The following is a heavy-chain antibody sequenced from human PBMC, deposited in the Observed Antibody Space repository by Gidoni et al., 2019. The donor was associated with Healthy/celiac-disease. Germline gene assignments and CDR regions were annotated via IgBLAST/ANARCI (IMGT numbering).Heavy chain of an antibody. V-gene: IGHV3-21*01. Sequence: EVQLVESGGGLVKPGGSLRLSCAASGFTFSTSSMNWVRQAPGKGLEWVSSISSSSGYIYYADSVKGRFTISRDNAKNSLYLQMNSLRAEDTAVYFCARGFYYDSGGSYNFEQDWYFDLWGRGTLLTVSS. CDR2: ISSSSGYI. D-gene: IGHD3-22*01. CDR3: ARGFYYDSGGSYNFEQDWYFDL. J-gene: IGHJ2*01. CDR1: GFTFSTSS.